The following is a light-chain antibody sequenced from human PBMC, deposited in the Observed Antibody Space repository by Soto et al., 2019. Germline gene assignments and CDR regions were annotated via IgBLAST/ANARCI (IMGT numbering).Light chain of an antibody. CDR3: CSYAGSYTWV. Sequence: QSALTQPRSLSGSPGQSVTISCTVTSSDVGGYNYVSWYQQHPGKAPKLMIYDVSKRPSGVPDRFSGSKSGNTASLTISGLQAEDEADYYCCSYAGSYTWVFGGVTKLTVL. V-gene: IGLV2-11*01. CDR2: DVS. J-gene: IGLJ3*02. CDR1: SSDVGGYNY.